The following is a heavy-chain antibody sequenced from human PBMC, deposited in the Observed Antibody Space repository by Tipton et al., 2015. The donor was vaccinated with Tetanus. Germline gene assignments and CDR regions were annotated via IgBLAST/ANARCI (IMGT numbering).Heavy chain of an antibody. CDR2: ISYDGSSE. J-gene: IGHJ6*02. D-gene: IGHD5-24*01. Sequence: SLRLSCAASGFTFSSYGMHWVRQAPGKGLEWVAVISYDGSSEYYADSVKGRFTISRDNSKNTLYLQMNSLRAGDTAVYYCAKQGWQGYYYGMDVWGQGTTVTVSS. V-gene: IGHV3-30*18. CDR1: GFTFSSYG. CDR3: AKQGWQGYYYGMDV.